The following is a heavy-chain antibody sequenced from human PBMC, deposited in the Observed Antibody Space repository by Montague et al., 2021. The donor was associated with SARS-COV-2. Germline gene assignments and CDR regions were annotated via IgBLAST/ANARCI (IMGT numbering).Heavy chain of an antibody. Sequence: TLSLTCTVSGGSISSGGYYWSWIRQPPGKGLEWIGYIYYSGSTYYNPSLKSRVTISVDTSKNQFSLKLSSVTAADTAVYYCARITSITIFGVVSAFDIWGQGTMVTVSS. CDR3: ARITSITIFGVVSAFDI. CDR2: IYYSGST. D-gene: IGHD3-3*01. J-gene: IGHJ3*02. CDR1: GGSISSGGYY. V-gene: IGHV4-31*03.